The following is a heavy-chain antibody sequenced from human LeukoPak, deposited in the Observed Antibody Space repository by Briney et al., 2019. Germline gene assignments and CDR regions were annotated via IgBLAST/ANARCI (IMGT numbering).Heavy chain of an antibody. CDR1: GFTFSSYG. CDR3: AKENHSSGYYSTLDY. J-gene: IGHJ4*02. D-gene: IGHD3-22*01. CDR2: IRYDGSNK. Sequence: GGSLRLSCAASGFTFSSYGMHWVRQAPGKGLEWVAFIRYDGSNKYYADSVKGRFTISRDNSKNTLYLQMNSLRAEDTAVYYCAKENHSSGYYSTLDYWGQGTLVTVSS. V-gene: IGHV3-30*02.